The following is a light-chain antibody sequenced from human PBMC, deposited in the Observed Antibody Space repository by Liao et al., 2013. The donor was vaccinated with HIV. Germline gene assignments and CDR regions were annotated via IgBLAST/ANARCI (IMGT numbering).Light chain of an antibody. CDR3: QAWDSSTVV. Sequence: SYVLTQPPSVSVAPGKTARITCGGNNIGSKSVHWYQQKPGQAPVLVIYKDSERPSGIPERFSGSSSGTTVTLTISGVQAEDEADYYCQAWDSSTVVFGGGTKLTVL. CDR2: KDS. CDR1: NIGSKS. J-gene: IGLJ3*02. V-gene: IGLV3-21*01.